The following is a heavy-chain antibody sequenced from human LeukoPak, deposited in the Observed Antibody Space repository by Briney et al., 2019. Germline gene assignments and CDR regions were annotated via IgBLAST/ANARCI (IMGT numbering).Heavy chain of an antibody. V-gene: IGHV3-7*01. CDR1: GFTFSSDW. D-gene: IGHD1-26*01. CDR3: ARDQIGRVRATSSDY. J-gene: IGHJ4*02. CDR2: IKQDGSEK. Sequence: PGGSLRLSRVASGFTFSSDWMSWVRQAPGKGLEWVANIKQDGSEKYYVDSVKGRFTISRDNAKNSLYLQMNSLRAEDTAVYYCARDQIGRVRATSSDYWGQGTLVTVSS.